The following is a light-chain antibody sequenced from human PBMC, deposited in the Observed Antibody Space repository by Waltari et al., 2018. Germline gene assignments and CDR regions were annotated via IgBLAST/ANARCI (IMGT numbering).Light chain of an antibody. CDR1: QSVRSY. Sequence: EIVLTQSPATLSLSPGERATLSCRASQSVRSYLAWYQQKPGQTPRLLIHDASNRATGIPARFSGSGSGTDFTLTISSLEPEDFAFYYCLQRHKWPLTFGGGTKVEIK. J-gene: IGKJ4*01. CDR3: LQRHKWPLT. CDR2: DAS. V-gene: IGKV3-11*01.